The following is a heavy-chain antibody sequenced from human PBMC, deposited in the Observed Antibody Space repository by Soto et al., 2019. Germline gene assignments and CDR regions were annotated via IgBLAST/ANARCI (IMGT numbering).Heavy chain of an antibody. J-gene: IGHJ6*02. CDR2: IYYSGST. Sequence: PSETLSLTCPVSGGSISSGGDYWSWIRQHPGKGLEWIGYIYYSGSTYYNPSLKSRVTISVDTSKNQFSLKLSSVTAADTAVYYCARDSITIFGVVTPPLNYYYGMDVWGQGTTVTVSS. V-gene: IGHV4-31*03. CDR3: ARDSITIFGVVTPPLNYYYGMDV. CDR1: GGSISSGGDY. D-gene: IGHD3-3*01.